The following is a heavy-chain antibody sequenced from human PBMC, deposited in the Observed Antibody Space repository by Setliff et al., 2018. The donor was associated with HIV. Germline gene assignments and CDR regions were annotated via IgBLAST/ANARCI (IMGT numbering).Heavy chain of an antibody. CDR2: IYYSGGT. J-gene: IGHJ4*02. CDR3: ARFAAAGAPGPTDFAY. D-gene: IGHD6-13*01. Sequence: PSETLSLTCIVSGGSITSSGYYWSWIRQPPGKGLDWIGSIYYSGGTHYNPSLRSRVTISLDTSKNQFSLRLSSVSAADTAVYYCARFAAAGAPGPTDFAYWGQGTLVTVAS. CDR1: GGSITSSGYY. V-gene: IGHV4-39*07.